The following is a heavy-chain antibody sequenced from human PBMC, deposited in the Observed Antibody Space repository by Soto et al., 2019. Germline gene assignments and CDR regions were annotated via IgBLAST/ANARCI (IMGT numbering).Heavy chain of an antibody. Sequence: QLQLQESGPGLVKPSETLSLTCTVSGGSISSSSYYWGWIRQPPGKGLEWIGSIYYSGSTYYNPSVKRRLIYSVDTSKNQFPLKLCSVTAADTAVYYWASWDSGSYNGYFYLWGRGGLVTVAS. D-gene: IGHD3-10*01. J-gene: IGHJ2*01. CDR3: ASWDSGSYNGYFYL. V-gene: IGHV4-39*01. CDR1: GGSISSSSYY. CDR2: IYYSGST.